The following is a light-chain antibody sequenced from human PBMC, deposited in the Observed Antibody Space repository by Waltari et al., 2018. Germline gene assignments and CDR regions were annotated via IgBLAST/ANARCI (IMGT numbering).Light chain of an antibody. CDR3: QAWDSRNAAVL. V-gene: IGLV3-1*01. CDR2: QDT. Sequence: GLTQPPSVSVSPGQTANITCSGERLADKFVCWYQQRPGQSPVLVIYQDTWRPSGIPERFSGANSGNTATLTISGTQATDEADFYCQAWDSRNAAVLFGGGTKLTVL. J-gene: IGLJ2*01. CDR1: RLADKF.